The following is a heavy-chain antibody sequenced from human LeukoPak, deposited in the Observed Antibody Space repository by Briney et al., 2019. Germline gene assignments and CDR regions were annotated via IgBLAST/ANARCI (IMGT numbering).Heavy chain of an antibody. J-gene: IGHJ4*02. CDR3: ARDPFSILTGYYPD. V-gene: IGHV1-69*06. Sequence: ASVKVSCKASGGTFSSYAISWVRQAPGQGLEWMGGIIPIFGTANYAQKFQGRVTITADKSTSTAYMELCSLRSEDTAVYYCARDPFSILTGYYPDWGQGTLVTVSS. D-gene: IGHD3-9*01. CDR1: GGTFSSYA. CDR2: IIPIFGTA.